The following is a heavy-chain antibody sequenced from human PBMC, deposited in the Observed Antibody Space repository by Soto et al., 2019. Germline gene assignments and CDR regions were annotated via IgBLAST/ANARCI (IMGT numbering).Heavy chain of an antibody. J-gene: IGHJ4*02. V-gene: IGHV3-7*01. CDR3: ARDQGRISG. CDR2: IKQDGSEK. CDR1: GFTFSSFW. Sequence: HPGGSLRLSCAASGFTFSSFWMSWVRQAPGKGLEWVANIKQDGSEKYYVDSVKGRFTISRDNAKNSLYLQMTSLRVEDTATYYCARDQGRISGWGQGTLVTVSS.